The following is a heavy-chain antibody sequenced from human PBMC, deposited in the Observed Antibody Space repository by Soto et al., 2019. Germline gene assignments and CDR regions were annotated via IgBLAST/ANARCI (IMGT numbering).Heavy chain of an antibody. Sequence: QVQLVQSGAEVKKPGSSVKVSCKASGGTFSSYAISWVRQAPGQGLEWMGGIIPIFGTANYAQKFQGRVKITADERTSTAYIGLSSRGSEDKAVYYSARDKGDTAAPGGGYYYHGMDVWGQGSTETVSS. J-gene: IGHJ6*02. CDR2: IIPIFGTA. D-gene: IGHD5-18*01. CDR3: ARDKGDTAAPGGGYYYHGMDV. V-gene: IGHV1-69*01. CDR1: GGTFSSYA.